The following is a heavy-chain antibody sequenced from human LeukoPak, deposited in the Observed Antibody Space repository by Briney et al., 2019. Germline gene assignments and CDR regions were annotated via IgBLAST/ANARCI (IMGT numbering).Heavy chain of an antibody. CDR2: IYSGGSS. Sequence: GGSLRLSCAASGFTVSGNYMSWVRQAPGKGLEWVSVIYSGGSSYYADSVKGRFSISRDNAKSSLYLQMNSLGADDTAVYYCSRAEYSTSTRKHSFDRWGQGTLVTVSS. V-gene: IGHV3-66*01. CDR3: SRAEYSTSTRKHSFDR. CDR1: GFTVSGNY. D-gene: IGHD6-6*01. J-gene: IGHJ4*02.